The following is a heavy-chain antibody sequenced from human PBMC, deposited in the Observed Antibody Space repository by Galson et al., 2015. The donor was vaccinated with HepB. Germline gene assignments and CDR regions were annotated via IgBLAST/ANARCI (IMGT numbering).Heavy chain of an antibody. J-gene: IGHJ5*02. CDR2: INSDGSST. CDR1: GFTFSSYW. CDR3: ARPLGYCSSTSCNNWFDP. Sequence: SLRLSCAASGFTFSSYWMHWVRQAPGKGLVWVSRINSDGSSTSYADSVKGRFTISRDNAKNTLYLQMNSLRAEDTAVYYCARPLGYCSSTSCNNWFDPWGQGTLVTVSS. V-gene: IGHV3-74*01. D-gene: IGHD2-2*01.